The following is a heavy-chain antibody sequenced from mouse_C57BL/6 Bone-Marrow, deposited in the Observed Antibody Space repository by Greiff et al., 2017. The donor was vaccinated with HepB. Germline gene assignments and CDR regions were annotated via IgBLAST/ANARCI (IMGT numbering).Heavy chain of an antibody. CDR2: INPYNGGT. J-gene: IGHJ1*03. D-gene: IGHD2-3*01. CDR3: AREGSYDYWYFDV. V-gene: IGHV1-19*01. CDR1: GYTFTDYY. Sequence: EVQRVESGPVLVKPGASVKMSCKASGYTFTDYYMNWVKQSHGKSLEWIGVINPYNGGTSYNQKFKGKATLTVDKSSSTAYMELNSLTSEDSAVYYCAREGSYDYWYFDVWGTGTTVTVSS.